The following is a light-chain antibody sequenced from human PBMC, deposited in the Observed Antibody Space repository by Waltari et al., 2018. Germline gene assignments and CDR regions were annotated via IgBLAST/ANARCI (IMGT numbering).Light chain of an antibody. Sequence: QSVLTQPPSASGTPGQRVTLPCSGSSSTIRSNTVNWFQHVPGTAPKLLIYANIQRPSGVPDRFSGSKSGTSASLAIRGLQSEDEAEYYCAALDDSLNDYVFGTGTKVTVL. CDR2: ANI. V-gene: IGLV1-44*01. CDR3: AALDDSLNDYV. CDR1: SSTIRSNT. J-gene: IGLJ1*01.